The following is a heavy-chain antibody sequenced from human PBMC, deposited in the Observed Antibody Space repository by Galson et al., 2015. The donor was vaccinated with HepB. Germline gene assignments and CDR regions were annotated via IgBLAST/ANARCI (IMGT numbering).Heavy chain of an antibody. V-gene: IGHV3-23*01. CDR2: ISGSGGST. J-gene: IGHJ6*02. Sequence: SLRLSCAASGFTFSSYAMSWVRQAPGKGLEWVSAISGSGGSTYYADSVKGRFTISRDNSKNTLYLQMNSLRAEDTAVYYCAKVGSECQSSGCLWLGYYYYGMDVWGQGTTVTVSS. CDR1: GFTFSSYA. CDR3: AKVGSECQSSGCLWLGYYYYGMDV. D-gene: IGHD6-19*01.